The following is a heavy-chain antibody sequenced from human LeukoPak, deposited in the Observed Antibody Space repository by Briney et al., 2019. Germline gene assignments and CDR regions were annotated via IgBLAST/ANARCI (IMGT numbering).Heavy chain of an antibody. V-gene: IGHV4-61*02. CDR3: ARAERWLQLNAFDI. CDR2: IYTSGST. CDR1: GGSISSGSYY. Sequence: SETLSLTCTVSGGSISSGSYYWSWIRQPAGRGLEWIGRIYTSGSTNYNPSLKSRVTISVDTSKNQFSLKLSSVTAADTAVYYCARAERWLQLNAFDIWGQGTMVTVSS. J-gene: IGHJ3*02. D-gene: IGHD5-24*01.